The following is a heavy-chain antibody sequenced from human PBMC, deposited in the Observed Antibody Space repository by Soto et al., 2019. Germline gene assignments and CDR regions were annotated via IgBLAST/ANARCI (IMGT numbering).Heavy chain of an antibody. D-gene: IGHD5-12*01. J-gene: IGHJ4*02. CDR2: IYYSGST. CDR1: GGSISSYY. Sequence: SETLSLTCTVSGGSISSYYWSWIRQPPGKGLEWIGYIYYSGSTNYNPSLKSRVTISVDTSKNQFSLKLSSVTAADTAVYYCARNSLGGYEDYWGQGTLVTGSS. V-gene: IGHV4-59*08. CDR3: ARNSLGGYEDY.